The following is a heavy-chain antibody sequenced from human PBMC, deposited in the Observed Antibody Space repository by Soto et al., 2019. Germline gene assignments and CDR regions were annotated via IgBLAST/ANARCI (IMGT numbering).Heavy chain of an antibody. D-gene: IGHD1-26*01. V-gene: IGHV1-18*01. CDR2: ISVYNGNT. J-gene: IGHJ4*02. CDR1: GYTFISYA. CDR3: ARLKIGGNVFDY. Sequence: QVQLVQSGAEVKKPGASVKVSCKASGYTFISYALTWVRQAPGQGLEWMGWISVYNGNTNYAQKLQGRVTMTTDTSTSTACMELRSLRSDDTAVYYCARLKIGGNVFDYWGQGTLVTVSS.